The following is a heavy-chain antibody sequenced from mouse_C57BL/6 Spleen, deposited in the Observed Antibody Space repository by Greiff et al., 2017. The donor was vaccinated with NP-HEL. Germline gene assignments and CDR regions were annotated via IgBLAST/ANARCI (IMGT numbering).Heavy chain of an antibody. J-gene: IGHJ2*01. CDR1: GYAFSSSW. D-gene: IGHD1-1*01. Sequence: QVQLQQSGAELMKPGASVKLSCKASGYAFSSSWMNWVKQRPGKGLEWIGRIYPGDGDTNYNGKFKGKATLTADKSSSTAYMQLSSLTSEDSAVYFCARTITTVVAPFDYWGQGTTLTVSS. CDR3: ARTITTVVAPFDY. CDR2: IYPGDGDT. V-gene: IGHV1-82*01.